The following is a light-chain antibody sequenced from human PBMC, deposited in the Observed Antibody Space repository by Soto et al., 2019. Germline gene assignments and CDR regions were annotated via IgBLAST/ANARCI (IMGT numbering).Light chain of an antibody. CDR3: QQYNNWPLT. CDR2: GAS. Sequence: VVLTQSPATLSVSPGERATLSCRASQSVSNNLAWYRQKPGQAPRLLIYGASTRAAAIPARFSGSGSGADFTLTISSLQSEDSGVYYCQQYNNWPLTFGGGTKVELK. V-gene: IGKV3-15*01. J-gene: IGKJ4*01. CDR1: QSVSNN.